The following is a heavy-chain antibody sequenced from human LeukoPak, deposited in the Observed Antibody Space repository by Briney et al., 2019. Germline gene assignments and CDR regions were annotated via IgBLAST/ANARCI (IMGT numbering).Heavy chain of an antibody. J-gene: IGHJ4*02. CDR2: INAVNGNT. V-gene: IGHV1-3*01. CDR3: ARGPRAAADDY. CDR1: GYTFINHA. Sequence: ASVKVSCKASGYTFINHAINWGRQAPGQRPEWVGWINAVNGNTKYSQKFQGRVTITRDTSASTAYMELTSLTSADTAVYYCARGPRAAADDYWGQGTLVTVSS. D-gene: IGHD6-13*01.